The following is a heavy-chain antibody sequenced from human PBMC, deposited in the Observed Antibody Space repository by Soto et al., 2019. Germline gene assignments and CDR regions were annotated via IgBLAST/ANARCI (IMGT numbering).Heavy chain of an antibody. Sequence: ASVKVSCKASGYTFTSYAMHWVRQAPGQRLEWMGWINAGNGNTKYSQKFQGRVTITRDTSASTAYMELSSLRSEDTAVYYCARDQTGTYYYDSNATRYYYYYGMDVWGQGTTVTVSS. J-gene: IGHJ6*02. CDR1: GYTFTSYA. V-gene: IGHV1-3*01. CDR2: INAGNGNT. CDR3: ARDQTGTYYYDSNATRYYYYYGMDV. D-gene: IGHD3-22*01.